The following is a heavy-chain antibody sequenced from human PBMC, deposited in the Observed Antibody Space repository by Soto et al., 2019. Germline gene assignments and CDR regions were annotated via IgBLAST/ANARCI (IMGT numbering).Heavy chain of an antibody. CDR2: IDPSDSYT. CDR1: GYSFTSYW. J-gene: IGHJ6*02. V-gene: IGHV5-10-1*01. Sequence: ESLKISCKGSGYSFTSYWISWVRQMPGKGLEWMGRIDPSDSYTNYSPSFQGHVTISADKSISTAYLQWSSLKAPDTAMYYCAIGGIGYCSSTSCLRHYYGMDVWGQGTTVTVSS. CDR3: AIGGIGYCSSTSCLRHYYGMDV. D-gene: IGHD2-2*01.